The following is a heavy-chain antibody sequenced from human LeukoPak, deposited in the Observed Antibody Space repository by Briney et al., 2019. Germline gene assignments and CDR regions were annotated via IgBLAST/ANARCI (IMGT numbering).Heavy chain of an antibody. J-gene: IGHJ5*02. CDR3: AKDQRP. V-gene: IGHV3-23*01. CDR2: ITGSGDDP. CDR1: GFTFSTYT. Sequence: GGSLRLSCAASGFTFSTYTMNWVRQAPGKGLEWVSSITGSGDDPHYADSVKGRFTISRDNSKNTLYLQMNSLRAEDTAVYYCAKDQRPWGQGTLVTVSS. D-gene: IGHD6-25*01.